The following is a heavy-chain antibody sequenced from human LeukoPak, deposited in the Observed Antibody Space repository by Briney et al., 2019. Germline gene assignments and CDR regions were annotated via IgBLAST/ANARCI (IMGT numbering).Heavy chain of an antibody. CDR1: GFTFSSYG. CDR3: AREKEGWELLVLAFDI. J-gene: IGHJ3*02. V-gene: IGHV3-30*02. D-gene: IGHD1-26*01. Sequence: GGSLRLSCAASGFTFSSYGMHWVRQAPGKGLEWVAFIRYDGSNKYYADSVKGRFTISRDNAKNSLYLQMNSLRAEDTAVYYCAREKEGWELLVLAFDIWGQGTMVTVSS. CDR2: IRYDGSNK.